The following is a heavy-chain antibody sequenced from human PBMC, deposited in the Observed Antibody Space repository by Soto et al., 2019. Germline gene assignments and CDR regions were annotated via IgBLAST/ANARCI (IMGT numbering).Heavy chain of an antibody. D-gene: IGHD5-18*01. CDR2: TYYRSKWIH. V-gene: IGHV6-1*01. J-gene: IGHJ6*02. CDR3: ARDRLMATAGTARHYFGLDV. CDR1: GDSVSSSSAA. Sequence: SQTLSLTCAISGDSVSSSSAAWNWIRQSPSRGLEWLGRTYYRSKWIHEYAVSMESRITINPDTSKNQFSLNLSSVTAADTAVYYCARDRLMATAGTARHYFGLDVWGQGTTVTVSS.